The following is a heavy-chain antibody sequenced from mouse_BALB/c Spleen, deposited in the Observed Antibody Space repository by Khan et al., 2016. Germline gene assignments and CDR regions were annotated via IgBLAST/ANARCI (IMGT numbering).Heavy chain of an antibody. CDR1: GFTFSSYG. CDR2: INRNGGST. J-gene: IGHJ3*01. D-gene: IGHD1-1*01. V-gene: IGHV5-6-3*01. Sequence: EVELVESGGGLVQPGGYLKLSCATSGFTFSSYGMSWVRQTPDKRLEVVATINRNGGSTYYPDSVKGRFTISSDNARNTLYLQMSSLKSEDTGMYYCAREDYGSPWFAYWGQGTLVTVSA. CDR3: AREDYGSPWFAY.